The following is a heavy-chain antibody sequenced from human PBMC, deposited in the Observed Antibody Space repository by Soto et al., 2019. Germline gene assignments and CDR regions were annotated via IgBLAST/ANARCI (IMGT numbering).Heavy chain of an antibody. CDR1: GFTFSSYS. D-gene: IGHD3-3*01. J-gene: IGHJ6*02. Sequence: PGGSLSLSCAASGFTFSSYSMNWVRQAPGKGLEWVSYISSSSTIYYADSVKGRFTISRDNAKNSLYLQMNSLRDEDTAVYYCARDKSLLRFLEWSSYYGMDVWGQGTTVTVSS. CDR2: ISSSSTI. CDR3: ARDKSLLRFLEWSSYYGMDV. V-gene: IGHV3-48*02.